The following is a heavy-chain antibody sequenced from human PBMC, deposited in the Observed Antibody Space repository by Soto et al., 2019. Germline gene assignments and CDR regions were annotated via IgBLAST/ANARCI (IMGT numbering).Heavy chain of an antibody. J-gene: IGHJ4*02. CDR1: GFTFSSYA. V-gene: IGHV3-30*18. CDR2: ISYDGSNK. D-gene: IGHD2-15*01. CDR3: AKDALVVWVAAKAPLDY. Sequence: GGSLRLSCAASGFTFSSYAMSWVRQAPGKGLEWVAVISYDGSNKYYADSVKGRFTISRDSSKNTLYLQMNSLRAEDTAVYYCAKDALVVWVAAKAPLDYWGQGTLVTVSS.